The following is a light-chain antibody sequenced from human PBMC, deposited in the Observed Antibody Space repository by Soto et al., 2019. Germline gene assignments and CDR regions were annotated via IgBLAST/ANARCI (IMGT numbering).Light chain of an antibody. CDR1: SSNIGVKT. V-gene: IGLV1-44*01. CDR3: SAWDDSLNGRV. Sequence: QSVLTQPPSVSGTRGQRVTISCSGSSSNIGVKTVNWYQQFPGSAPKLLIFRSDQRPSGVPDRFSGSKSGTSASLAISGLQSEDEADYYCSAWDDSLNGRVFGTGTNLTVL. J-gene: IGLJ1*01. CDR2: RSD.